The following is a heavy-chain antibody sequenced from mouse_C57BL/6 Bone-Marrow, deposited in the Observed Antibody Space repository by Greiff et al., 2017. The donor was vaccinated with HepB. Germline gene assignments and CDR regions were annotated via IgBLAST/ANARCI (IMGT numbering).Heavy chain of an antibody. CDR3: AREGRQLRLRLDY. Sequence: QVHVKQSGAELVKPGASVKLSCKASGYTFTSYWMHWVKQRPGRGLEWIGRIDPNSGGTKYNEKFKSKATLTVDKPSSTAYMQLSSLTSEDSAVYYCAREGRQLRLRLDYWGQGTTLTVSS. CDR1: GYTFTSYW. V-gene: IGHV1-72*01. D-gene: IGHD3-2*02. CDR2: IDPNSGGT. J-gene: IGHJ2*01.